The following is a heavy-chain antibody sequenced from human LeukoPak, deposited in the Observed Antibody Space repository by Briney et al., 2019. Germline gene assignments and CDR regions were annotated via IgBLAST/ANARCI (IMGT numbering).Heavy chain of an antibody. J-gene: IGHJ4*02. CDR2: IANNSGNK. CDR1: GFTFSSSA. D-gene: IGHD1-7*01. CDR3: ARLELGVMLSAPSLDY. Sequence: GGSLRLSCAASGFTFSSSAMHWVRQAPGKGLEWVAYIANNSGNKYYADSVKGRFTISRDNTKNTMYLQMNSLRTEDTAEYSGARLELGVMLSAPSLDYWGQGTLVIVSS. V-gene: IGHV3-30*04.